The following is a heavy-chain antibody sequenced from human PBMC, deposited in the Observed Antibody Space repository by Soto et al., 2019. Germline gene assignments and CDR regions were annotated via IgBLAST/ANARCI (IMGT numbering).Heavy chain of an antibody. CDR2: ISSSSSYI. Sequence: PWGSLRLSCAASGFTFSSYSMNWVRQAPGKGLEWVSSISSSSSYIYYADSVKGRFTISRDNAKNSLYLQMNSLRAEDTAVYYCASDLYGDSLIYYYYYGMDVWGQGTTVTVSS. CDR3: ASDLYGDSLIYYYYYGMDV. V-gene: IGHV3-21*01. D-gene: IGHD4-17*01. J-gene: IGHJ6*02. CDR1: GFTFSSYS.